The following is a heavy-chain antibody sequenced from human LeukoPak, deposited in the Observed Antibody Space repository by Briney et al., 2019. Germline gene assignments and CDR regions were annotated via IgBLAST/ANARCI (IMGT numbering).Heavy chain of an antibody. CDR3: ARFDDILTALDY. D-gene: IGHD3-9*01. CDR1: GGSISSGGYY. CDR2: IYHSGST. J-gene: IGHJ4*02. V-gene: IGHV4-30-2*01. Sequence: PSETLSLTCTVSGGSISSGGYYWSWIRQPPGKGLEWIGYIYHSGSTYYNPSLKSRVTISVDRSKNQFSLKLSSVTAADTAVYYCARFDDILTALDYWGQGTLVTVSP.